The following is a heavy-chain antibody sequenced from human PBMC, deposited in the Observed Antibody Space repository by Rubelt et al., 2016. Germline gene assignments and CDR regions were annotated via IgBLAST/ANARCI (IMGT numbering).Heavy chain of an antibody. CDR3: ARVIAAAGRDGNYFDY. V-gene: IGHV7-4-1*02. J-gene: IGHJ4*02. D-gene: IGHD6-13*01. CDR1: GYTFTSYA. CDR2: INTNTGHP. Sequence: QVQLVQSGSELKKPGASVKVSCKASGYTFTSYAMNWVRQAPGQGLECMGWINTNTGHPTYAQGFTGRFLFSLDNSVSTAYLQISSLKAEDTAVYYCARVIAAAGRDGNYFDYWGQGTLVTVSS.